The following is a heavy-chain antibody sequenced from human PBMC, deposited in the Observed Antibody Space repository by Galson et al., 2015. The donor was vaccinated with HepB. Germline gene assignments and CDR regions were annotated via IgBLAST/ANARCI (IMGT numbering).Heavy chain of an antibody. CDR3: ATNGARGIFFAY. V-gene: IGHV1-69*06. Sequence: SVKVSCKASGDILSRLPASWVRQAPGQGPEWMGEINPIFGTANYAQNYEGRLTVSADKSTGTAYMELSGLTSEDTAVYYCATNGARGIFFAYWGQGTLITVSS. CDR2: INPIFGTA. CDR1: GDILSRLP. D-gene: IGHD3-10*01. J-gene: IGHJ4*02.